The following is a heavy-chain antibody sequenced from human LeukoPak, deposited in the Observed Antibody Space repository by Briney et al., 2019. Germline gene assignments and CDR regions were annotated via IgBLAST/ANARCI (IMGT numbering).Heavy chain of an antibody. CDR3: ARVSWVVTAMRPFDY. D-gene: IGHD2-21*02. Sequence: SETLSLTCSVSGGSMSSYYWSWIRQSPGKGLEWIGEIYHSGSTNYNPSLKSRVAISVDKSKNQFSLKLSSVTAADTAVYYCARVSWVVTAMRPFDYWGQGTLVTVSS. V-gene: IGHV4-59*12. CDR2: IYHSGST. CDR1: GGSMSSYY. J-gene: IGHJ4*02.